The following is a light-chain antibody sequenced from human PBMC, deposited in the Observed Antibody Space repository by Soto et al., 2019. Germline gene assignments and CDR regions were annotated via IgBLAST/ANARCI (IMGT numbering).Light chain of an antibody. CDR1: SSDVGGYHY. V-gene: IGLV2-14*01. CDR3: SSYRRGSTYV. CDR2: DVT. J-gene: IGLJ1*01. Sequence: QSALAQPASGSGSPGQSITVSCTGTSSDVGGYHYVSWYQQHPGKAPRLMIYDVTNRPSGVSNRFSGSKSGNTASLTISGLQAEDEADYYCSSYRRGSTYVFGTGTKVTVL.